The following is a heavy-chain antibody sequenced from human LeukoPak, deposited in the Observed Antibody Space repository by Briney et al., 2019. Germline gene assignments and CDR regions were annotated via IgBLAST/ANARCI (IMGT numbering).Heavy chain of an antibody. CDR2: IYYSGST. CDR3: ARSPFSLRFLEWFLDY. Sequence: PSETLSLTCTVSGGSISSYYWSWIRQPPGKGLEWIGYIYYSGSTNYNPSLKSRVTISVDTSKNQFSLKLSSVTAADTAVYYCARSPFSLRFLEWFLDYWGQGTLVTVSS. D-gene: IGHD3-3*01. V-gene: IGHV4-59*01. CDR1: GGSISSYY. J-gene: IGHJ4*02.